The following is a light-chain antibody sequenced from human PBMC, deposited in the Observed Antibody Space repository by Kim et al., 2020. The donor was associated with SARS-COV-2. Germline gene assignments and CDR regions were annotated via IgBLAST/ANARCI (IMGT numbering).Light chain of an antibody. CDR3: SAWDSSLSAWV. CDR2: RNN. V-gene: IGLV10-54*01. J-gene: IGLJ3*02. Sequence: QTATLTCPGNRNNVGNQGAAWLQQHQGHPPKLLSYRNNNRPSGISERLSASRSGNTASLTITGLQPEDEADYYCSAWDSSLSAWVFGGGTQLTVL. CDR1: RNNVGNQG.